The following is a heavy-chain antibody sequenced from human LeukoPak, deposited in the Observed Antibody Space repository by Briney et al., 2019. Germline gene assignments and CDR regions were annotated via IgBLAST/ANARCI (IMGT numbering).Heavy chain of an antibody. Sequence: SETLSLTCAVYGGSFSGYYWIWIRQPPGKGLEWIGEINHSGSTNYNPSLKSRVTISVDASKNQFSLKLSSVTAADTAVYYCARGDCSSTSCYSYYWGQGTLVTVSS. V-gene: IGHV4-34*01. D-gene: IGHD2-2*01. CDR3: ARGDCSSTSCYSYY. J-gene: IGHJ4*02. CDR1: GGSFSGYY. CDR2: INHSGST.